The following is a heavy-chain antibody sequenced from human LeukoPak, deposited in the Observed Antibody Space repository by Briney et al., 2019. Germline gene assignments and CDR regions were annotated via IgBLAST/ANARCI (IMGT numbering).Heavy chain of an antibody. D-gene: IGHD1-7*01. CDR2: IYSDNT. J-gene: IGHJ1*01. CDR1: GFTVSSNS. Sequence: GGSLRLSCTVSGFTVSSNSMSWVRQAPGKGLEWVSFIYSDNTHYSDSVKGRFTISRDNSKNTLYLQMNSLRVEDTAVYYCAKGGEQVTWNFPNWGQGTLVTVSS. V-gene: IGHV3-53*01. CDR3: AKGGEQVTWNFPN.